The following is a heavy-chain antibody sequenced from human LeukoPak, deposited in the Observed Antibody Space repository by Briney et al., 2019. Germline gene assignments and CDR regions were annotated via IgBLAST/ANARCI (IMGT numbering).Heavy chain of an antibody. D-gene: IGHD2-21*02. J-gene: IGHJ1*01. V-gene: IGHV3-30-3*01. Sequence: GGSLRLSCAASGFTFSNFAMHWVRQAPGKGLEWVAVISYDGGNKYYADSVRGRFTISTDNSKNTLSLQMNSLRDDDTAVYYCTRDPRLREFESWGQGTLVTVSS. CDR3: TRDPRLREFES. CDR1: GFTFSNFA. CDR2: ISYDGGNK.